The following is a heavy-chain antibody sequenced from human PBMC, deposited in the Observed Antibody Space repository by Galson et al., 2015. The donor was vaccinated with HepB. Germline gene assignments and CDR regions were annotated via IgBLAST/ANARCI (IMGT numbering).Heavy chain of an antibody. D-gene: IGHD2-2*01. V-gene: IGHV1-2*06. CDR2: INPNSGGT. Sequence: SVKVSCKASGYTFTGYYMHWVRQAPGQGLEWMGRINPNSGGTNYAQKFQGRVTMTRDTSISTAYMELSRLRSDDTAVYYCARGPGYCSSTSCYGSYYYYMDVWVKGTTVTVSS. CDR1: GYTFTGYY. CDR3: ARGPGYCSSTSCYGSYYYYMDV. J-gene: IGHJ6*03.